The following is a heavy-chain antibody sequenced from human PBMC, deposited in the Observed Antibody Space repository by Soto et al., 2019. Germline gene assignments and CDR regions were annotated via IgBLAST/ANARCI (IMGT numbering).Heavy chain of an antibody. V-gene: IGHV1-18*01. CDR2: VSAYNGNT. D-gene: IGHD6-19*01. CDR3: ARLSGCGGGSCYLPDT. Sequence: QVQLVQSGAEVKKPGASVKVSCKASGYTFTSCGIGWVRQAPGQGVEWMGWVSAYNGNTIYAQGFQGRVAMTTDTSTSTDYMELGILRFDDTAMYYCARLSGCGGGSCYLPDTWGQGTLVTVSS. J-gene: IGHJ4*02. CDR1: GYTFTSCG.